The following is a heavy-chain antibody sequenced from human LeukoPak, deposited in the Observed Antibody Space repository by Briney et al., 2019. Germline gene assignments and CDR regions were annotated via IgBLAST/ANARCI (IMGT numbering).Heavy chain of an antibody. J-gene: IGHJ3*02. CDR2: IYSGGST. CDR1: GFTVSSNY. D-gene: IGHD2-21*01. Sequence: GGSLRLSCAASGFTVSSNYMSWVRQAPGKGLEWVSVIYSGGSTYYADSVKGRFTISRDNSKNTLYLLMNSLRAEDTAVYYCAKNVPTHCGGDCYPSDAFDIWGQGTMVTVSS. V-gene: IGHV3-53*01. CDR3: AKNVPTHCGGDCYPSDAFDI.